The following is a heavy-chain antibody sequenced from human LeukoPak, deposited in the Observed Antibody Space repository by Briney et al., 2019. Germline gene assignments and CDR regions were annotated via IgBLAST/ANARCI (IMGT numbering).Heavy chain of an antibody. Sequence: GGSLRLSCAASGFTVSSNYMNWVRQAPGKGLGWVSVIYSGGSTYYADSVKGRFTISRHISKNTLYLQMNSLRVEDTAIYYCAREKDSSSYYDAFDLWDQGTLVTVSS. CDR2: IYSGGST. V-gene: IGHV3-53*04. D-gene: IGHD3-22*01. CDR3: AREKDSSSYYDAFDL. CDR1: GFTVSSNY. J-gene: IGHJ3*01.